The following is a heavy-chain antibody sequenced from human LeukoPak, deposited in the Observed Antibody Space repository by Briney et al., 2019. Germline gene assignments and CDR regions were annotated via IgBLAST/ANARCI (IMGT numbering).Heavy chain of an antibody. Sequence: SQTLSLTCTVSGGSISSGDYYWSWIRQPPGKGLEWIGYIYYSGSTNYNPSLKSRVTISVDTSKNQFSLKLSSVTAADTAVYYCARDRPDTAINYAFDIWGQGTMVTVSS. CDR1: GGSISSGDYY. D-gene: IGHD5-18*01. CDR3: ARDRPDTAINYAFDI. V-gene: IGHV4-61*08. J-gene: IGHJ3*02. CDR2: IYYSGST.